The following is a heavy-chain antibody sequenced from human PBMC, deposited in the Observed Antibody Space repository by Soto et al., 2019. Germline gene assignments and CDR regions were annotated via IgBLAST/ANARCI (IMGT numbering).Heavy chain of an antibody. J-gene: IGHJ5*02. CDR2: IYYSVST. CDR1: GISLTRYY. CDR3: ARRERYYGSPGWFDP. V-gene: IGHV4-59*08. Sequence: DTLSLSCASSGISLTRYYWNLLRPPPGKGLEWIGYIYYSVSTNYNPALKSRVTISVDTSKNQFYLNLRSVTAADTAIYFCARRERYYGSPGWFDPWGQGILVTFS. D-gene: IGHD3-10*01.